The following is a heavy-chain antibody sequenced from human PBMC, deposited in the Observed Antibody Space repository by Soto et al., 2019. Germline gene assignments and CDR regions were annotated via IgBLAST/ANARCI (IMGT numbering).Heavy chain of an antibody. V-gene: IGHV1-69*13. D-gene: IGHD2-15*01. Sequence: SVKVSCKASGGNFSSYAISWVRQAPGQGLEWMGGIIPIFGTADYAQKCQGRVTITADESTSTAYMELSSLRSEDTAVYYCARADYCSGGSCYFDYWGQGTLVTVSS. J-gene: IGHJ4*02. CDR3: ARADYCSGGSCYFDY. CDR1: GGNFSSYA. CDR2: IIPIFGTA.